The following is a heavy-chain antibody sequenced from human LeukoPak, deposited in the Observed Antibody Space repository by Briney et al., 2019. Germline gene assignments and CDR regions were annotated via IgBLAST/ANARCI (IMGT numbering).Heavy chain of an antibody. Sequence: PGGSLRLSCAASGFTFSRYWMSWVRQAPGKGLEWVASINQDGSEKYFAYSVEGRFTISRDNAKNSLYLQMNSLRAEDTAVYYCARDGTWQWLHYYYGMDVWGQGTTVTVSS. CDR3: ARDGTWQWLHYYYGMDV. J-gene: IGHJ6*02. V-gene: IGHV3-7*01. CDR2: INQDGSEK. D-gene: IGHD5-12*01. CDR1: GFTFSRYW.